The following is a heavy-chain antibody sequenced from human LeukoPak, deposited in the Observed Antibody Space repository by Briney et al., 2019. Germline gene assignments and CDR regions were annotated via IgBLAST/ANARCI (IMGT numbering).Heavy chain of an antibody. V-gene: IGHV1-2*02. CDR3: ARDPTGPYSGNYHFNNWFDP. CDR2: INPNSGGT. D-gene: IGHD1-26*01. Sequence: GASVKVSCKASGYTFTGYYLHWVRQAPGQGLDWMGWINPNSGGTNYAQNFQGRVTMTRDTSISTAYMELSRLRSDDTAVYYCARDPTGPYSGNYHFNNWFDPWGQGTLVTVSS. CDR1: GYTFTGYY. J-gene: IGHJ5*02.